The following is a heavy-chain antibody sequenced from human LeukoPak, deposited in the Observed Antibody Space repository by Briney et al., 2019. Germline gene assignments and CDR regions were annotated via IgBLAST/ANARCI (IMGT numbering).Heavy chain of an antibody. CDR3: ARDNGVVHGVYYMDV. Sequence: GGSLRLSCAASGFTFSDYWMTWVRQAPGKGLEWVADIKQDGSEKLYVKSVRGRFTISRDNAKMSLFLQMNSLRAEDTAVYYCARDNGVVHGVYYMDVWGKGTTVTVS. D-gene: IGHD3-3*01. CDR2: IKQDGSEK. CDR1: GFTFSDYW. V-gene: IGHV3-7*01. J-gene: IGHJ6*03.